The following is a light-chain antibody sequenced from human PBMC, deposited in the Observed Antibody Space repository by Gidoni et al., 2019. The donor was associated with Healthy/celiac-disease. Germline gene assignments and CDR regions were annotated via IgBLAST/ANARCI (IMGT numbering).Light chain of an antibody. CDR2: AAS. V-gene: IGKV1-39*01. J-gene: IGKJ4*01. CDR3: QQSYSTP. Sequence: DIKMTQSPSSLSASVGDRVTITCRASQSISSYLNWYQQKPGKAPKLLIYAASSLQSGVPSRFSGSGSGTDFTLTISSLQPEDFATYYCQQSYSTPFGGGTKVEIK. CDR1: QSISSY.